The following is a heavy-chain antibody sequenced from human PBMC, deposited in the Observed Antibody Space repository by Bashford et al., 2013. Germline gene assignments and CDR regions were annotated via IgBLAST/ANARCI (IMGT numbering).Heavy chain of an antibody. V-gene: IGHV4-61*01. J-gene: IGHJ6*02. CDR1: GGSVSSGSYY. CDR3: ARGRSYALGSGYYYGMDV. CDR2: IYYSGST. Sequence: SETLSLTCTVSGGSVSSGSYYWSWIRQPPGRDWSGLGYIYYSGSTNYNPSLKSRVTISVDTSKNQFSLKLSSVTAADTAVYYCARGRSYALGSGYYYGMDVWGQGTTVTVSS. D-gene: IGHD2-15*01.